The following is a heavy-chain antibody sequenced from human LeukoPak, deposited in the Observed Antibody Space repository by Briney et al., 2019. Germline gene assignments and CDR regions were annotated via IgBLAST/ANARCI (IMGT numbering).Heavy chain of an antibody. V-gene: IGHV3-48*03. CDR1: GFTVNNYE. D-gene: IGHD5-12*01. J-gene: IGHJ4*02. Sequence: GGSLRLSCAASGFTVNNYEMHWVRQAPGKGLEWISYINEGATTINYADSVWGRFTISRDNAQNSVHLQMNSLRDEDTAVYYCVRGQLLRSANDFDYWGQGALVTVSS. CDR3: VRGQLLRSANDFDY. CDR2: INEGATTI.